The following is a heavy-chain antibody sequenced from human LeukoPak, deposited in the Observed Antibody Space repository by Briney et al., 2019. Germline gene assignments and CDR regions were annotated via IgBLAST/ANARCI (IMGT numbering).Heavy chain of an antibody. CDR3: AKDTSWVGTYYFDY. Sequence: GGSLRLSCAASGFTFSSYGMSWVRQAPGKGLEWVSAISGSGGSTYYADSVKGRFTISRDNSKNTLYLQMNSLRAEDTAVYYCAKDTSWVGTYYFDYWGQGTLVTVSS. D-gene: IGHD2-2*01. CDR1: GFTFSSYG. V-gene: IGHV3-23*01. J-gene: IGHJ4*02. CDR2: ISGSGGST.